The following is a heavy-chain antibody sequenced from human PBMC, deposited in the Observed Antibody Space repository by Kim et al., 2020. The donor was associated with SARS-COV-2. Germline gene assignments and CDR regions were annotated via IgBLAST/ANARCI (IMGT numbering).Heavy chain of an antibody. D-gene: IGHD6-6*01. CDR1: GFTVSSYY. J-gene: IGHJ6*01. Sequence: GGSLRLSCAASGFTVSSYYMSWVRQAPGKGLEWVAVIYSGGSNKNYADSVKGRFTISRDNTKKTLYLQMSRLRAEETALYYGARVTSSRVCAHYG. CDR2: IYSGGSNK. V-gene: IGHV3-66*02. CDR3: ARVTSSRVCAHYG.